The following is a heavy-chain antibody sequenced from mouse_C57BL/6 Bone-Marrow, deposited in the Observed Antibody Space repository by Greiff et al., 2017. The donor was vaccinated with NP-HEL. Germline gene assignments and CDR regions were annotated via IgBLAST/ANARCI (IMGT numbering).Heavy chain of an antibody. CDR2: INPNNGGT. CDR1: GYTFTDYY. V-gene: IGHV1-26*01. CDR3: APTVVDDYFDY. Sequence: EVQLQQSGPELVKPGASVKISCKASGYTFTDYYMNWVKQSHGKSLEWIGDINPNNGGTSYNQKFKGKATLTVDKSSSTAYMELRSLTSEDSAVYYCAPTVVDDYFDYWGQGTTLTVSS. D-gene: IGHD1-1*01. J-gene: IGHJ2*01.